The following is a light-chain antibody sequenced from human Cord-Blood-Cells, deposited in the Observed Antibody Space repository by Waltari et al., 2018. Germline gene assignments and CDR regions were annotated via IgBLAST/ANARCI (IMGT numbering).Light chain of an antibody. CDR1: SSDVGSYNL. Sequence: QSALTQPASVSGSPGQSITISCTGTSSDVGSYNLVSWYQQHPVKAPKLMIYEGSKRPSGVSNRFSGSKSGNTASLTISGLQAEDEADYYCCSYAGSSTWVFGVGTKLTVL. J-gene: IGLJ3*02. V-gene: IGLV2-23*01. CDR3: CSYAGSSTWV. CDR2: EGS.